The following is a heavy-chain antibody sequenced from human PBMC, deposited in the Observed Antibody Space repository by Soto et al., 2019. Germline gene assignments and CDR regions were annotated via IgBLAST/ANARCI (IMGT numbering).Heavy chain of an antibody. V-gene: IGHV1-2*02. CDR2: INPNSGGT. D-gene: IGHD6-19*01. CDR3: ARRSGRIAVAGTPPGWFDP. Sequence: ASVKVSCKASGYTFTGYYMHWLRQSPGQGLEWMGWINPNSGGTNYAQKFQGRVTMTRDTSISTAYMELSRLRSDDTAVYYCARRSGRIAVAGTPPGWFDPWGQGTLVTVSS. CDR1: GYTFTGYY. J-gene: IGHJ5*02.